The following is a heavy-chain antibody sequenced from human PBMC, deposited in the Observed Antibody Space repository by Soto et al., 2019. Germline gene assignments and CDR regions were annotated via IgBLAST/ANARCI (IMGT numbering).Heavy chain of an antibody. J-gene: IGHJ4*02. CDR2: IIPSFGTP. CDR1: GGIFSTYA. CDR3: SIDRDDYGSGNYYTRIDF. D-gene: IGHD3-10*01. V-gene: IGHV1-69*01. Sequence: QVPLVQSGAEVKKPGSSVKVSCQASGGIFSTYAISWLRQAPGQGLEWMGGIIPSFGTPNYAQRFQGSVTITADASTTTSYLELSRLTSEDTAVYYCSIDRDDYGSGNYYTRIDFWAQGTLVTFS.